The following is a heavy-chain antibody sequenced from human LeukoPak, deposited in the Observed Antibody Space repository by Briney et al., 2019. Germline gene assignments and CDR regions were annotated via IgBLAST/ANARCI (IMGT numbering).Heavy chain of an antibody. CDR2: VDPEDGET. CDR1: GYTFTDYY. J-gene: IGHJ5*02. CDR3: ATVCSTSCYTWGGRFDP. D-gene: IGHD2-2*02. Sequence: ASVKVSCKASGYTFTDYYMHWVQQAPGKGLEWMGRVDPEDGETIYAEKFQGRVTITADTSTDTAYMELSSLRSEDTAVYYCATVCSTSCYTWGGRFDPWGQGTLVTVSS. V-gene: IGHV1-69-2*01.